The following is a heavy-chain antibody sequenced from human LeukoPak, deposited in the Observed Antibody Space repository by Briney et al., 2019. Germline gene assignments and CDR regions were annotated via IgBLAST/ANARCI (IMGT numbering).Heavy chain of an antibody. D-gene: IGHD2/OR15-2a*01. CDR3: ARDLAFSRLDY. J-gene: IGHJ4*02. Sequence: GGSLRLSCAVSGLTFSSSWMDWVRQAPGKGLEWVASINPDGIKRYSADSVKGRFSISRDNARNSLYLQMDSLRVEDTAFYYCARDLAFSRLDYWGQGVLVTVSS. CDR2: INPDGIKR. CDR1: GLTFSSSW. V-gene: IGHV3-7*01.